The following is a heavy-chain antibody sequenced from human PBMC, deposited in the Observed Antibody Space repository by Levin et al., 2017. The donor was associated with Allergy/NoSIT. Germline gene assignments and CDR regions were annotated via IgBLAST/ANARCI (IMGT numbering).Heavy chain of an antibody. Sequence: GESLKISCAASGFTFSSYAMSWVRQAPGKGLEWVSAISGSGGSTYYADSVKGRFTISRDNSKNTLYLQMNSLRAEDTAVYYCAKDNDFGVGPFDYWGQGTLVTVSS. CDR2: ISGSGGST. CDR1: GFTFSSYA. J-gene: IGHJ4*02. V-gene: IGHV3-23*01. CDR3: AKDNDFGVGPFDY. D-gene: IGHD3-3*01.